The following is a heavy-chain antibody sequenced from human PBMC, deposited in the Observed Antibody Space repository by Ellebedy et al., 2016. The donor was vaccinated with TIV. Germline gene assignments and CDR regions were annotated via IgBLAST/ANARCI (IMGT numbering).Heavy chain of an antibody. CDR1: GYSFTSYW. CDR3: ARHVDDWFDP. J-gene: IGHJ5*02. D-gene: IGHD5-12*01. V-gene: IGHV5-51*01. Sequence: ASVKVSCKGSGYSFTSYWIGWVRQMPGKGLEWMGSIYLGDSDTRYSPSFQGQVTISADKSISTAYLQWSSLKASDTAMYYCARHVDDWFDPWGQGTLVTVSS. CDR2: IYLGDSDT.